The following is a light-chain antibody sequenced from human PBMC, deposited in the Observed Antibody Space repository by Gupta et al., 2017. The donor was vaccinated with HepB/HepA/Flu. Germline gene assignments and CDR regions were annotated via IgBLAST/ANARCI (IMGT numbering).Light chain of an antibody. J-gene: IGLJ3*02. CDR2: SNN. V-gene: IGLV1-44*01. CDR1: RSNIGSNT. CDR3: AAWDASLSVWV. Sequence: QSVLTQPPSASGTPGQRVTISCTGSRSNIGSNTVNWYQQFPGTAPKLLVYSNNQRPSGVPDRFSGSTSGTSASLAISGLQAEDEADFYCAAWDASLSVWVFGGGTKLTVL.